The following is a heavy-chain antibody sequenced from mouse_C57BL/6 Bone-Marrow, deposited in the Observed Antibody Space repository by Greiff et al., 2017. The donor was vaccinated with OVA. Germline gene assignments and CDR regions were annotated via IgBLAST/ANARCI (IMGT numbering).Heavy chain of an antibody. D-gene: IGHD2-3*01. CDR2: VYPYNGGT. CDR1: GFTFTDYY. Sequence: EVQLQQSGPVLVKPGPSVKISCKASGFTFTDYYMHWVKQSHGKSLEWIGLVYPYNGGTSYNQKFKGKATLTVDTSSRTAYMELNSLTSEDSAVYSCARDGQWLLTNYYSMDYWGQGTSATVSS. CDR3: ARDGQWLLTNYYSMDY. V-gene: IGHV1-36*01. J-gene: IGHJ4*01.